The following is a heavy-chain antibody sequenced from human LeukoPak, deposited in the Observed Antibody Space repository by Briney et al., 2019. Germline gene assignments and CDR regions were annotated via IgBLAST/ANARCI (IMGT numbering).Heavy chain of an antibody. V-gene: IGHV4-4*07. Sequence: SGTLSLSCTVSGGSISSYYRSWIRQPAGKGLEWIWRIYTSGSTNYNPSLKSRDTMSVDTSKNQFSLKLSYVTAADTAVYYCARLQYGSGSYYAFDIWGQGTMVTVSS. D-gene: IGHD3-10*01. J-gene: IGHJ3*02. CDR1: GGSISSYY. CDR3: ARLQYGSGSYYAFDI. CDR2: IYTSGST.